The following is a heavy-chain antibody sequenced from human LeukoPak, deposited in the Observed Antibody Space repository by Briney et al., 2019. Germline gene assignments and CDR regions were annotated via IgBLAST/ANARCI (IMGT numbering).Heavy chain of an antibody. CDR3: ARHVHIAVTGTLRHWDY. D-gene: IGHD6-19*01. CDR2: IYYSGTT. J-gene: IGHJ4*02. V-gene: IGHV4-39*01. Sequence: SETLSHTCSVSGGSISSSSYSWGWIRQPPGKGLEWIGSIYYSGTTYHNPSLKSRVTISVDTSKNQFSLRLSSVTAADTAMYYCARHVHIAVTGTLRHWDYWGQGTLVTVSS. CDR1: GGSISSSSYS.